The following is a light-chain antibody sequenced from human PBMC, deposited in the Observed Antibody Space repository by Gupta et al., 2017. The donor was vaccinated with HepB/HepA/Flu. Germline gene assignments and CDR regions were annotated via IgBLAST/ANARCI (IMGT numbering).Light chain of an antibody. CDR2: LAS. Sequence: EIVMTQSPLSLPVTPGEPASISCRSSQSLLHSDGYSYLNWFLQKPGHSPQLLISLASNRTSGVPDRFSGSGSGTDFTLKISRGDAEDVGVYYCRQCIQGPLTFGRGTKLEIK. J-gene: IGKJ4*01. V-gene: IGKV2-28*01. CDR1: QSLLHSDGYSY. CDR3: RQCIQGPLT.